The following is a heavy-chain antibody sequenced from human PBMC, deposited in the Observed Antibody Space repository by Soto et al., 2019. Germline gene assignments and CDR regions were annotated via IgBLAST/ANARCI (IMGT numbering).Heavy chain of an antibody. Sequence: SETLSLTCTVSGGSISSGGYYWSWIRQHPGKGLEWIGYIYYSGSTYYNPSLKSRVTISVDTSKNQFSLKLSSVTAADTAVYYCARAYCTNGVCYRPAYVDVWGKGTTVTVSS. V-gene: IGHV4-31*03. CDR2: IYYSGST. D-gene: IGHD2-8*01. CDR3: ARAYCTNGVCYRPAYVDV. J-gene: IGHJ6*03. CDR1: GGSISSGGYY.